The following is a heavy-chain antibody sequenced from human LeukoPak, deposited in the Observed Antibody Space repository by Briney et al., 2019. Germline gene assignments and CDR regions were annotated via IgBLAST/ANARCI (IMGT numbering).Heavy chain of an antibody. CDR2: ISSSSAVI. CDR1: GFTFSSYS. V-gene: IGHV3-48*04. J-gene: IGHJ4*02. CDR3: ATGRSCATCYLPDY. Sequence: GGSLRLSCAASGFTFSSYSISWVRQAPGKGLEWVSYISSSSAVIYYADSVKGRFTISRDNAKNSLYLQMNSLRVEDTGVYHCATGRSCATCYLPDYWGQGALVTVSS. D-gene: IGHD2-2*01.